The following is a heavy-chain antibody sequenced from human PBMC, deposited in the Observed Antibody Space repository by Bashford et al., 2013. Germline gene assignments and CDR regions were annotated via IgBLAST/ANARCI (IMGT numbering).Heavy chain of an antibody. CDR1: GYTFTGYY. J-gene: IGHJ6*02. CDR2: INDWNGDT. V-gene: IGHV1-18*04. D-gene: IGHD3-22*01. CDR3: VRVADTSGRYYNHGMDV. Sequence: VASVKVSCEASGYTFTGYYMHWVRQAPGQGLEWMGSINDWNGDTNYAQKFQGRVTLTTETSTNTAAMELGSLTTDDTAVYYCVRVADTSGRYYNHGMDVWGQGTTVTVSS.